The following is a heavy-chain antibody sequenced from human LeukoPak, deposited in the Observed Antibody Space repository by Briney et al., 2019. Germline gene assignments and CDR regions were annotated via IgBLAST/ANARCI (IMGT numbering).Heavy chain of an antibody. Sequence: PGGSLRLSCAASGFTFSSYAMSWVRQAPGKGLEWVSAISGSGGSTYYADSVKGRFTISRDNSKNTLYLQMNSLRAEDTAVYYCAKGAGMYYYDSSGYYSFDYWGQGTLVTVSS. J-gene: IGHJ4*02. CDR3: AKGAGMYYYDSSGYYSFDY. CDR1: GFTFSSYA. V-gene: IGHV3-23*01. CDR2: ISGSGGST. D-gene: IGHD3-22*01.